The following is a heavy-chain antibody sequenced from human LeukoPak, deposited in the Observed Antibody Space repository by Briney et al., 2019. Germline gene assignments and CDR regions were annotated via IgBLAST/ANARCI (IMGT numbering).Heavy chain of an antibody. J-gene: IGHJ1*01. CDR1: GGTFSSYA. Sequence: SVKVSCKASGGTFSSYAISWVRQAPGQGLEWMGGIIPIFGTANYAQKFQGRVTITTDESTSTAYMELGSLRSEDTAVYYCARGAPIVGATKWYFQHWGQGTLVTVSS. V-gene: IGHV1-69*05. CDR3: ARGAPIVGATKWYFQH. CDR2: IIPIFGTA. D-gene: IGHD1-26*01.